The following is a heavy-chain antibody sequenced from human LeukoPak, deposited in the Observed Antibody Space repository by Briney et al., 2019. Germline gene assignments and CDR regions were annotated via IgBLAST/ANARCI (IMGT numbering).Heavy chain of an antibody. J-gene: IGHJ5*02. CDR3: ARLDGDYDSNWFDP. CDR2: ISAYNGNT. D-gene: IGHD4-17*01. V-gene: IGHV1-18*01. CDR1: GYTFTSYG. Sequence: ASVKVSCKASGYTFTSYGISWVRQAPGQGLEWMGWISAYNGNTNYAQKLQGRVTMTTDTSTSTAYMELRSLRSDDTAVYYCARLDGDYDSNWFDPWGQGTLVTVSS.